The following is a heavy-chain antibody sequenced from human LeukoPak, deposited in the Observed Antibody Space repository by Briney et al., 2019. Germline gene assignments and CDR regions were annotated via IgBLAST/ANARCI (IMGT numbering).Heavy chain of an antibody. CDR2: IYHSGST. J-gene: IGHJ4*02. CDR3: AAGAVAADFDY. V-gene: IGHV4-38-2*01. D-gene: IGHD6-19*01. Sequence: KPSETLSLTCAVSGYSISSGYYWGWIRQPPGKGLEWIGSIYHSGSTYYNPSLKSRVTISVDTSKNQFSLKLSSVTAADTAVYYCAAGAVAADFDYWGQGTLVTVSS. CDR1: GYSISSGYY.